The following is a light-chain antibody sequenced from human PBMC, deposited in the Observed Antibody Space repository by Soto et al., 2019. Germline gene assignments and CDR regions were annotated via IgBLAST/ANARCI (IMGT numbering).Light chain of an antibody. J-gene: IGKJ5*01. CDR1: QSISRY. CDR2: AAS. V-gene: IGKV1-39*01. Sequence: DIQMTHSPSSLSASVGDRVTITCRASQSISRYLNWYQQKPGKAPKLLIYAASRLQSGVPSRFSGSGSGTDFTLTIRSLEPEDFAVYYCQQRSNWVTFGQGTRLEI. CDR3: QQRSNWVT.